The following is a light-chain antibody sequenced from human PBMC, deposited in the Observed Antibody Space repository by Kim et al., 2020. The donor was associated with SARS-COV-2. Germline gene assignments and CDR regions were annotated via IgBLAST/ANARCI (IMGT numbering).Light chain of an antibody. CDR2: YNN. CDR3: QVWDTTTDHIV. V-gene: IGLV3-21*04. J-gene: IGLJ2*01. Sequence: SYELTQPPSVSVAPGETASITCGGDDIGSNSVHWYQQKPGQAPVVVIFYNNDRPSGVPERYSGSNSADTATLIINRVEAGDEADYYCQVWDTTTDHIVFGGGTKLTVL. CDR1: DIGSNS.